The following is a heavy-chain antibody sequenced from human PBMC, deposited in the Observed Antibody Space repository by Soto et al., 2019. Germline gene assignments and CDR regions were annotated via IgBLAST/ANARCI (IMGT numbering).Heavy chain of an antibody. Sequence: SETLSLTRTVSGGSISSGGYYWSWIRQHPGKGLEWIGYIYYSGSTYYNPSLKSRVTISVDTSKNQFSLKLSSVTAADTAVYYCASTGTHVQYYFDYWGQGTTVTVSS. CDR2: IYYSGST. V-gene: IGHV4-31*03. D-gene: IGHD1-1*01. CDR1: GGSISSGGYY. CDR3: ASTGTHVQYYFDY. J-gene: IGHJ4*02.